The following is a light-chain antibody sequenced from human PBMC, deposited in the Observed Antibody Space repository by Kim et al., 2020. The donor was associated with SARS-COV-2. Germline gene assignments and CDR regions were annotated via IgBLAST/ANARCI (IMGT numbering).Light chain of an antibody. V-gene: IGLV2-14*03. CDR3: TSYTTSSTYV. CDR2: DVS. Sequence: GQSITISCTGTSSDVGGYNYFSWYQHHPGKAPNLMLYDVSKRPSGVSNRFSGSKSGNTASLTISGLQAEDEADYYCTSYTTSSTYVFGTGTKVTVL. CDR1: SSDVGGYNY. J-gene: IGLJ1*01.